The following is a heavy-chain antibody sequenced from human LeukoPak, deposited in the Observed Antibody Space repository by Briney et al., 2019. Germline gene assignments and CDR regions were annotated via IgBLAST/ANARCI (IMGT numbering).Heavy chain of an antibody. D-gene: IGHD4-17*01. V-gene: IGHV4-59*01. CDR2: IYYTGST. CDR3: ARMTTVTTGIDY. J-gene: IGHJ4*02. Sequence: PETLSLTCTVSGGSISSYYWSWIRQPPGKGLECIGYIYYTGSTNYNPSLKSRVTISVDTSKNQFSLKLSSVTAADTAVYYCARMTTVTTGIDYWGQGTLVTVSS. CDR1: GGSISSYY.